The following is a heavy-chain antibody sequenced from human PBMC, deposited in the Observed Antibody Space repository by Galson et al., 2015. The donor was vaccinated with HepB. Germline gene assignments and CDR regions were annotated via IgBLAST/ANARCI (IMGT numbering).Heavy chain of an antibody. CDR2: INPSAGST. D-gene: IGHD3-22*01. J-gene: IGHJ4*02. Sequence: SVKVSCKASGYTFTSDYIHWLRQAPGQGLEWMGIINPSAGSTSYPQKFQGRVTMTRDTSTSTVYMELNSLRFEDTAVYYCARGYYDSSGGFDYWGQGTLVTVSS. V-gene: IGHV1-46*01. CDR1: GYTFTSDY. CDR3: ARGYYDSSGGFDY.